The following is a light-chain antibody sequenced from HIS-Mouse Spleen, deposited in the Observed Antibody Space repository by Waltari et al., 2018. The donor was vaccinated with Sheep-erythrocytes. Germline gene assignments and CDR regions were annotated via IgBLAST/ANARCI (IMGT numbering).Light chain of an antibody. V-gene: IGLV2-11*01. Sequence: QSALTQPRAVSGSPGQSVTISCTGTSSDVGGYNYVSWYQQHPGKAPKAMIYDVSKRPSGVPTGFSGSKSSNTASLTISGLQAEDEADYYCCSYAGSSTFVFGTGTMVTVL. CDR3: CSYAGSSTFV. CDR2: DVS. CDR1: SSDVGGYNY. J-gene: IGLJ1*01.